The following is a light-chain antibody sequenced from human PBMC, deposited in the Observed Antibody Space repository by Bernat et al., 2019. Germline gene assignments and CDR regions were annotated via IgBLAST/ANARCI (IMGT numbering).Light chain of an antibody. CDR1: SSNIGSNT. CDR2: NNN. J-gene: IGLJ3*02. Sequence: QSVLTQPPSASGTPGQRVTISCSGSSSNIGSNTVTWYQQLPGTAPKLLIYNNNQRPSGVPDRFSGSKSGTSASLAISGLQSEDEADYYCVAWDDSLNGWVFGGGTKLTVL. CDR3: VAWDDSLNGWV. V-gene: IGLV1-44*01.